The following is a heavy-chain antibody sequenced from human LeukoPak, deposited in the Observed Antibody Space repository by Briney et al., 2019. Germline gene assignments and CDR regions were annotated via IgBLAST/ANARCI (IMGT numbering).Heavy chain of an antibody. CDR3: ARRKVPAASPNWHFDL. CDR2: ISSTSLYI. Sequence: PGGSLRLSCAASGFTFSSYSMNWVRQAPGKGLEWVSYISSTSLYIYYPDSVKGRFTFSRDNSNNTLYLQMNSLRAEDTAVYYCARRKVPAASPNWHFDLWGRGTLVTVSS. V-gene: IGHV3-21*01. D-gene: IGHD2-2*01. CDR1: GFTFSSYS. J-gene: IGHJ2*01.